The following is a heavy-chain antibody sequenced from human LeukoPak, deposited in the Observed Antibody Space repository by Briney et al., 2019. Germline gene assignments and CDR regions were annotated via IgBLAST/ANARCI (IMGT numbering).Heavy chain of an antibody. CDR2: IYYSGST. J-gene: IGHJ6*02. Sequence: SETLSLTCTVSGGSISSGDYYWSWIRQPPGKGLEWIGYIYYSGSTYYNPSLKSRVTISVDTSKNQFFLKLSSVTAADTAVYYCAREGILTSRSMDVWGQGTTVTVSS. CDR1: GGSISSGDYY. CDR3: AREGILTSRSMDV. D-gene: IGHD3-9*01. V-gene: IGHV4-30-4*01.